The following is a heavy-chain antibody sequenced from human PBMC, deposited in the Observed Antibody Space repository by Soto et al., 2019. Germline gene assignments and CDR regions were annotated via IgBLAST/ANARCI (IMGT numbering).Heavy chain of an antibody. CDR3: ARARAYYDSSGYYSGWFDP. J-gene: IGHJ5*02. D-gene: IGHD3-22*01. Sequence: QVQLVQSGAEVKKPGASVKVSCKASGYTFTSYGIIWVRQAPGQGLEWMGWISAYNGNTNYAQKLQGRVTMTTDTSTSTAYMELRSLRSDDTAVYYCARARAYYDSSGYYSGWFDPWGQGTLVTVSS. V-gene: IGHV1-18*04. CDR2: ISAYNGNT. CDR1: GYTFTSYG.